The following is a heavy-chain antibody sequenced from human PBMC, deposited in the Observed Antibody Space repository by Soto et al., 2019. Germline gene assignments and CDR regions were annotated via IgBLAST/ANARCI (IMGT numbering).Heavy chain of an antibody. Sequence: GGSLRLSCTGSGFDFGDYYMSWIRQAPGKGLEWVSYIASGDGTTYYTDSVKGRFTISRDNAKKTVYLQMSSLRAEDTALYYCVRPYYSISWFPLNPWGQGPLVTVSS. CDR1: GFDFGDYY. CDR2: IASGDGTT. J-gene: IGHJ5*02. CDR3: VRPYYSISWFPLNP. D-gene: IGHD3-10*01. V-gene: IGHV3-11*04.